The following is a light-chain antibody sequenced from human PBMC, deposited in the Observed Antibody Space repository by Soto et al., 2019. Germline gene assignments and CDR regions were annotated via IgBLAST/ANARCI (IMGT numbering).Light chain of an antibody. V-gene: IGLV4-60*02. CDR1: SGHSSYI. J-gene: IGLJ2*01. Sequence: QSVLTQSSSASASLGSSVKLTCTLSSGHSSYIIAWHQQQPGKAPRYLMKLEGSGSYNKGSGVPDRFSGSSSGADLYLTISNLQFEDEANYYCETWDSNTRVFGRGTKLTVL. CDR3: ETWDSNTRV. CDR2: LEGSGSY.